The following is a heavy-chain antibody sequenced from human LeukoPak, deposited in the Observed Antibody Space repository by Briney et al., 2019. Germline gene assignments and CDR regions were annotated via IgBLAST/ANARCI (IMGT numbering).Heavy chain of an antibody. V-gene: IGHV3-7*04. CDR1: GFTFSSYW. CDR2: INQDGSGS. CDR3: VRGGGNLMT. J-gene: IGHJ4*02. Sequence: GGSLRVSCAASGFTFSSYWMSWVRQAPGKGPEWASNINQDGSGSNYADSVKGRFTISRDNAKDSIYLQMNSLRAEDTAVYYCVRGGGNLMTWGQGTLVTVSS. D-gene: IGHD3-10*01.